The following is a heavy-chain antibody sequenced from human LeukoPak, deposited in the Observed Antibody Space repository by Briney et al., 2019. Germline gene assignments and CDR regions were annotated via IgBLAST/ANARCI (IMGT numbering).Heavy chain of an antibody. CDR2: ISAYNGNT. V-gene: IGHV1-18*01. CDR1: GYTFTSYG. Sequence: ASVKVSCKASGYTFTSYGISWVRQAPGQGLEWMGWISAYNGNTNYAQKLQGRVTMTTDTSTSTAYMELRSLRSDDTAVYYCATATTPLRYFDWLPLRYWGQGTLVTVSS. J-gene: IGHJ4*02. CDR3: ATATTPLRYFDWLPLRY. D-gene: IGHD3-9*01.